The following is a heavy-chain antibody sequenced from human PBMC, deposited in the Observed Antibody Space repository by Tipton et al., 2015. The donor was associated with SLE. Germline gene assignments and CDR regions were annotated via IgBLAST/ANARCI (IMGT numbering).Heavy chain of an antibody. Sequence: TLSLTCTVSGSSISRGGYYLSWSRQHPGKGLEWIGNIYYSGSSYYNPSLKSRVTISVDTSKNQFSLKLSSVTAADTAAYYCATASCAQAYYFDYWAQRTLLPVSS. CDR1: GSSISRGGYY. J-gene: IGHJ4*02. V-gene: IGHV4-31*03. D-gene: IGHD2-15*01. CDR2: IYYSGSS. CDR3: ATASCAQAYYFDY.